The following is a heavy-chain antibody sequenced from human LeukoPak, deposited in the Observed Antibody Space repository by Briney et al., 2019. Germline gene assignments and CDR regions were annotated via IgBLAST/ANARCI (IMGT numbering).Heavy chain of an antibody. CDR2: ISSNGGST. CDR1: GFTFSSYA. Sequence: GGSLRLSCAASGFTFSSYAMHWVRQAPGKGLEYVSAISSNGGSTYYANSVKGRFTISRDNSKNTLYLQMDSLRAEDMAVYYCARVGAAAGYYFDYWGQGTLVTVSS. J-gene: IGHJ4*02. V-gene: IGHV3-64*01. CDR3: ARVGAAAGYYFDY. D-gene: IGHD6-13*01.